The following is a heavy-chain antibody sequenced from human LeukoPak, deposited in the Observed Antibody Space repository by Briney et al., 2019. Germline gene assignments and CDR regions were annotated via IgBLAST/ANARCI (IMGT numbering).Heavy chain of an antibody. V-gene: IGHV3-23*01. CDR3: AKAKMLSATTAPFDP. J-gene: IGHJ5*02. D-gene: IGHD4-11*01. CDR2: ISGSGGST. Sequence: GGSLRLSCAASGFTFSSYAMSWVRQAPGKGLEWVSAISGSGGSTYYADSVKGRFTISRDNSKNTMYLQMNSLRAEDTAVYYCAKAKMLSATTAPFDPWGQGTLVTVSS. CDR1: GFTFSSYA.